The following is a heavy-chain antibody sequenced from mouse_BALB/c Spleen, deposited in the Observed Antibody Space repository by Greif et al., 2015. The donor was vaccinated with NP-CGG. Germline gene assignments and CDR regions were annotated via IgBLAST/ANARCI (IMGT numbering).Heavy chain of an antibody. CDR3: ARDKYEAPFAY. D-gene: IGHD2-14*01. J-gene: IGHJ3*01. Sequence: DVMLVESGGGLVKPGGSLKLSCAASGFTFSDYYMYWVRQTPEKRLEWVATISDGGSYTYYPDSVKGRFTISRDNAKNNLYLQMSSLKSEDTAMYYCARDKYEAPFAYWGQGTLVTVSA. V-gene: IGHV5-4*02. CDR1: GFTFSDYY. CDR2: ISDGGSYT.